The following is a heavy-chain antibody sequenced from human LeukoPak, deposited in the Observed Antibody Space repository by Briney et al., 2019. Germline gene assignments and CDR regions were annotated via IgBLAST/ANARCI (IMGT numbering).Heavy chain of an antibody. D-gene: IGHD4-11*01. CDR2: IYYSGST. V-gene: IGHV4-59*01. J-gene: IGHJ4*02. CDR1: GGSISSYY. Sequence: PSQTLSLTCTVSGGSISSYYWSWIRQPPGKGLEWIGYIYYSGSTNYNPSLKSRVTISVDTSKNQFSLKLSSVTAADTAVYYCARDDSNRSFDYWGQGTLVTVSS. CDR3: ARDDSNRSFDY.